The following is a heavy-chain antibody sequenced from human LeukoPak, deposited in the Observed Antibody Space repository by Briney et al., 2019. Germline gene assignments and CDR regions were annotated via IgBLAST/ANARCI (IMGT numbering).Heavy chain of an antibody. J-gene: IGHJ4*02. D-gene: IGHD3-22*01. V-gene: IGHV3-9*01. CDR2: ISWNSGNI. CDR3: GKASSGYYSAILH. Sequence: GGSLRLFCAASGFTFEDYSMHWVRRAPGKGLEWVSGISWNSGNIGYADSVKGRFTISRDNAKNSLYLQMDSLRAEDTAFYYCGKASSGYYSAILHWGQGTLVTVSS. CDR1: GFTFEDYS.